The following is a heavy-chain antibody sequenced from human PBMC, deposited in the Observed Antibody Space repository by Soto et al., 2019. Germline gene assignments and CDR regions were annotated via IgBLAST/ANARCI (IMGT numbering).Heavy chain of an antibody. J-gene: IGHJ4*02. CDR2: ISGSGGST. Sequence: AGGSLRLSGAASGCTFSSNAMSWVRQAPGKGLEWVSAISGSGGSTYYADSVKGRFTISRDNSKNTLYLQMNSLRAEDTAVYSCAIGDIDIGIVLMVYASIDSWGQGTRVTVSS. CDR3: AIGDIDIGIVLMVYASIDS. CDR1: GCTFSSNA. D-gene: IGHD2-8*01. V-gene: IGHV3-23*01.